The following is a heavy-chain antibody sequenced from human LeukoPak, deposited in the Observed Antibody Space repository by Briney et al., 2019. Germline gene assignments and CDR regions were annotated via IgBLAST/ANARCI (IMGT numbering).Heavy chain of an antibody. V-gene: IGHV4-39*07. Sequence: PSEPLSLTCSVSGVSISSGSNYWGWIRQPPGETLEWIGSIYSSGSTHYNPSLKSRVIILIDTAKNHFSLNLSSVTAADTAIYYCARIYYYGLGSANLYFTNWGRGTLVSVSS. J-gene: IGHJ1*01. CDR2: IYSSGST. D-gene: IGHD3-10*01. CDR3: ARIYYYGLGSANLYFTN. CDR1: GVSISSGSNY.